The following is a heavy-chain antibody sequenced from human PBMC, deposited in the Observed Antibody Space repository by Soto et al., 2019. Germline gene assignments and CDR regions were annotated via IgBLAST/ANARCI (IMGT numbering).Heavy chain of an antibody. CDR1: GGSISSYY. D-gene: IGHD6-13*01. CDR2: IYYSGST. CDR3: ARGGSSWHFDY. J-gene: IGHJ4*02. Sequence: TLSLTCTVSGGSISSYYWSWIRQPPGKGLEWIGYIYYSGSTNYNPSLKSRVTISVDTSKNQFSLKLSSVTAADTAVYYCARGGSSWHFDYWGQGTLVTVSS. V-gene: IGHV4-59*01.